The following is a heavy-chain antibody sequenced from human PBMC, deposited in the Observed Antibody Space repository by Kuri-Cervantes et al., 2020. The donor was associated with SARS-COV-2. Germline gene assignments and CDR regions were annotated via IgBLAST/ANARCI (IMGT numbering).Heavy chain of an antibody. J-gene: IGHJ3*02. Sequence: GESLKISCAASGFTFSSYAMHWVRQAPGKGLEWVAFIRYDGSNKYYADSVKGRFTISRDNSKNTLYLQMNSLRAEDTAVYYCAKDRSGSYYFFDAFDIWGQGTMVTVSS. D-gene: IGHD1-26*01. CDR2: IRYDGSNK. CDR3: AKDRSGSYYFFDAFDI. CDR1: GFTFSSYA. V-gene: IGHV3-30*02.